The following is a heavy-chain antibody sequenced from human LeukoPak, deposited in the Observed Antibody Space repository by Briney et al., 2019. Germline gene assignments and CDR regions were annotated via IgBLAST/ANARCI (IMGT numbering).Heavy chain of an antibody. J-gene: IGHJ6*03. CDR3: ARVARPITMVREVIYYYYYMDV. Sequence: PSQTLSLTCTVSGDSISSGGYYWSWIRQHPGNGLEWIGYIYYSGNTYYNPSLKSRVTISLDTSKNQFSLNLYSVTAADTAVYFCARVARPITMVREVIYYYYYMDVWGKGTTVTVSS. CDR1: GDSISSGGYY. D-gene: IGHD3-10*01. CDR2: IYYSGNT. V-gene: IGHV4-31*03.